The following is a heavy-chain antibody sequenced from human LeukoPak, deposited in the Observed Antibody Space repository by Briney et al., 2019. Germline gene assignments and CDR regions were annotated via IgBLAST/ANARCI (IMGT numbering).Heavy chain of an antibody. CDR1: GGTFSSYA. CDR2: IIPIFGTA. J-gene: IGHJ6*03. Sequence: SVKVSCKASGGTFSSYAISWVRQAPGQGLEWMGGIIPIFGTANYAQKFQGRVTITADESTSTAYMELSSLRSEDTAVYYCARGSRRWCSSTSCQRDYYYYMDVWGKGTTVTISS. D-gene: IGHD2-2*01. CDR3: ARGSRRWCSSTSCQRDYYYYMDV. V-gene: IGHV1-69*13.